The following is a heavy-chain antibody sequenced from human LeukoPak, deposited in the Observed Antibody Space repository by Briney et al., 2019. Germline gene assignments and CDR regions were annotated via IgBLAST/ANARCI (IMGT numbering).Heavy chain of an antibody. Sequence: PGGSLRLSCAASRFTFSDYYMSWLRQAPGKGLEWVSYISSSGSTIYYADSVKGRFTISRDNAKNSLYLQMNSLRAEDTAVYYCARGPHYYDSSGYYRAFDIWGQGTMVTVSS. D-gene: IGHD3-22*01. V-gene: IGHV3-11*04. J-gene: IGHJ3*02. CDR2: ISSSGSTI. CDR3: ARGPHYYDSSGYYRAFDI. CDR1: RFTFSDYY.